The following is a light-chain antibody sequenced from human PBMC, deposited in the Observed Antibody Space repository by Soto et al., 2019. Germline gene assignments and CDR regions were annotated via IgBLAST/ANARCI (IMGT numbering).Light chain of an antibody. CDR3: QQTYSRPIT. CDR1: QTVSSY. V-gene: IGKV1-39*01. J-gene: IGKJ5*01. Sequence: DIELTQSPSSLSAHVGATVTISCRASQTVSSYLNWYQQKVGQAPRLLIYFISRLQTGVPSRFSGSGSGRDFTLTSTSPQPEDSATYYCQQTYSRPITFGQGTRVEIK. CDR2: FIS.